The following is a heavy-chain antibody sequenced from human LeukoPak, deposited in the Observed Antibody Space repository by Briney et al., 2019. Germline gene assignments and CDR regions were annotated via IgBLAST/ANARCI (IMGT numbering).Heavy chain of an antibody. Sequence: SETLSLTCTVSGVSVSSGPYYWSWIRQPPGKGLEWIGYMYYNGGTNYNPSLKSRVTISVDTSKNEFSLKLTSVTAADTAMYFCARFVRTGGDIKYFFDYWGQGTLVTVS. J-gene: IGHJ4*02. CDR1: GVSVSSGPYY. D-gene: IGHD2-21*02. V-gene: IGHV4-61*01. CDR2: MYYNGGT. CDR3: ARFVRTGGDIKYFFDY.